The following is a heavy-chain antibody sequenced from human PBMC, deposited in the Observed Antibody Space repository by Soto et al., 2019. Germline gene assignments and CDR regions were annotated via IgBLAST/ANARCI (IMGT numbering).Heavy chain of an antibody. D-gene: IGHD2-2*03. Sequence: PSETLSLTCTVSGGSISSSSYYWGWIRQPPGKGLEWIGSIYYSGSTYYNPSLKSRVTISVDTSKNQFSLKLSSVTAADTAVYYCARVDIVVVPAAMPLDYWGQGTLVTVSS. CDR2: IYYSGST. CDR1: GGSISSSSYY. J-gene: IGHJ4*02. CDR3: ARVDIVVVPAAMPLDY. V-gene: IGHV4-39*01.